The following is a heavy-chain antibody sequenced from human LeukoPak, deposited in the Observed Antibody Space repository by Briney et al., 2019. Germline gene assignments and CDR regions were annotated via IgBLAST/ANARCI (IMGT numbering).Heavy chain of an antibody. CDR2: IYYSGST. CDR3: ARLEGIVGATIDY. Sequence: SETLSLTCTVSGGSISSSSYYWGWIRQPPGKGLKWIGSIYYSGSTYYNPSLKSRVTISVDTSKNQFSLKLSSVTAADTAVYYCARLEGIVGATIDYWGQGTLVTVSS. J-gene: IGHJ4*02. D-gene: IGHD1-26*01. V-gene: IGHV4-39*01. CDR1: GGSISSSSYY.